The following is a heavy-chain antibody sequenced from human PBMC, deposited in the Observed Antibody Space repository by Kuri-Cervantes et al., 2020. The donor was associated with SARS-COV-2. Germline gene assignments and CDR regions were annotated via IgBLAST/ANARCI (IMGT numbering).Heavy chain of an antibody. J-gene: IGHJ4*01. V-gene: IGHV3-23*01. CDR3: AKDPTRAILGVGYFFDY. Sequence: GESLKISCAASGFPVSSYAMSWVRQAPGKGLEWVSTIASSGSTYYADSVKGRFAISRDNSKNPLYLQMNSLRADDTALYYCAKDPTRAILGVGYFFDYWGQGNPV. D-gene: IGHD3-3*01. CDR2: IASSGST. CDR1: GFPVSSYA.